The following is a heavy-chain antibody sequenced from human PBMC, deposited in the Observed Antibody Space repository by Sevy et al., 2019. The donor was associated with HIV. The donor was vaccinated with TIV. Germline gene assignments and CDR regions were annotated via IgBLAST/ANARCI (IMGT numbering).Heavy chain of an antibody. V-gene: IGHV3-49*04. CDR1: GFTFGDYA. J-gene: IGHJ4*02. D-gene: IGHD1-1*01. CDR2: LKSKADGGTV. Sequence: GGSLRLSCTTSGFTFGDYAMNWVRQAPGKGLEWVAFLKSKADGGTVDHAASVKGRFTISRDDSKSIAYLQMNELTTEDTGVYYCTRWKGLQSIFDYWGQRALVTVSS. CDR3: TRWKGLQSIFDY.